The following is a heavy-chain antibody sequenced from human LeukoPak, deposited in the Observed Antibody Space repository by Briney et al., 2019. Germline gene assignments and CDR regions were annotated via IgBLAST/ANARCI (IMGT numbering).Heavy chain of an antibody. J-gene: IGHJ4*02. D-gene: IGHD6-13*01. CDR3: AGQDRSSWYISGY. V-gene: IGHV4-34*01. CDR1: GGSFSDYY. CDR2: INGSGST. Sequence: SETLSLTCAADGGSFSDYYWSWIRQPPGKVLEWVGVINGSGSTNYNPSFKSRVTISVDTSNNHFSLKRSTVTATDTAAYFCAGQDRSSWYISGYWGQGTLVTVSS.